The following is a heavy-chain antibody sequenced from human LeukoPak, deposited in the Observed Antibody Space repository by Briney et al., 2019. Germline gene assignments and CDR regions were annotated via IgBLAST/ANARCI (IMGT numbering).Heavy chain of an antibody. V-gene: IGHV1-69*05. J-gene: IGHJ6*02. Sequence: SVKVSCKASGGTFSSYAISWVRQAPGQGLEWMGGIIPIFGTANYAQKFQGRVTITTDESASTAYMELSSLRAEDTAVYYCAKDLAVAGPPDYGMDVWGQGTTVTVSS. CDR1: GGTFSSYA. D-gene: IGHD6-19*01. CDR3: AKDLAVAGPPDYGMDV. CDR2: IIPIFGTA.